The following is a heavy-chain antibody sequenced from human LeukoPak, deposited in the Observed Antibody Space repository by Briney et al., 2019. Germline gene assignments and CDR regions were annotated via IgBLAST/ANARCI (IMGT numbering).Heavy chain of an antibody. V-gene: IGHV3-21*01. CDR1: GFTFSSYS. J-gene: IGHJ3*02. CDR2: ISSSSSYI. Sequence: PGGSLRLSCAASGFTFSSYSMNWVRQAPGKGLEGVSSISSSSSYIYYADSVKGRFTISRGNAKNSLYLQMNSLRAEDTAVYYCASVRIAVAVTVHDAFDIWGQGTMVTVSS. CDR3: ASVRIAVAVTVHDAFDI. D-gene: IGHD6-19*01.